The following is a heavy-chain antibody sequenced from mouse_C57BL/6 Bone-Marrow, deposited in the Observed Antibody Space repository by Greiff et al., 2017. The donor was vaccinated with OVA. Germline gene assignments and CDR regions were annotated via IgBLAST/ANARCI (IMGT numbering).Heavy chain of an antibody. CDR3: ARYYSNFYAMDY. CDR1: GYTFTSYW. V-gene: IGHV1-55*01. Sequence: VQLQQPGAELVKPGASVKMSCKASGYTFTSYWITWVKQRPGQGLEWIGDIYPGSGSTNSNEKFKSKATLTVDTSSSTSYMQLISLTSEDSAVYDFARYYSNFYAMDYWGQGTSVTVSS. CDR2: IYPGSGST. J-gene: IGHJ4*01. D-gene: IGHD2-5*01.